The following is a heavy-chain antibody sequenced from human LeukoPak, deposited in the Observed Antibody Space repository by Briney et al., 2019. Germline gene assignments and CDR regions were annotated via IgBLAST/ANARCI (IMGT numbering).Heavy chain of an antibody. CDR3: ARDYLEGETGFDP. Sequence: SETLSLTCTVSGGSISSSSYYWGWIRQPPGKGLEWIGSIYYSGSTYYNPSLKSRVTISVDTSKNQFSLKLSSVTAADTGVYYCARDYLEGETGFDPWGQGTLVTVSS. CDR2: IYYSGST. CDR1: GGSISSSSYY. D-gene: IGHD1-26*01. V-gene: IGHV4-39*07. J-gene: IGHJ5*02.